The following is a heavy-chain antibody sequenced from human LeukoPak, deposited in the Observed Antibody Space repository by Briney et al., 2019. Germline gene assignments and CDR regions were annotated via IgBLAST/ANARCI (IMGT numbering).Heavy chain of an antibody. Sequence: ASVKVSCKASGYTFTSYYMHWVRQAPGQGLEWMGIINPSGGSTSYAQKFQGRVTMTRDTSTSTVYMELSSLRSEDTAVYYCATWTVTTDAFDIWGQGTMVTVSS. CDR1: GYTFTSYY. V-gene: IGHV1-46*01. J-gene: IGHJ3*02. CDR2: INPSGGST. D-gene: IGHD4-17*01. CDR3: ATWTVTTDAFDI.